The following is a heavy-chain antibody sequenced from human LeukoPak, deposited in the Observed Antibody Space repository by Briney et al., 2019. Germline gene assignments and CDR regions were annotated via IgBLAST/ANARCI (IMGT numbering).Heavy chain of an antibody. J-gene: IGHJ1*01. CDR3: AKAGITMIVVVSKYFQH. V-gene: IGHV3-23*01. Sequence: GGSLRLACAVSGFTFSSYAMSWVRQVPGGGLEWVSAISGSDGRTYYADSVKGQYTNSRDHSKNTLYLQMNSLRAEDTAVYYYAKAGITMIVVVSKYFQHWGQGTLVTVSS. D-gene: IGHD3-22*01. CDR2: ISGSDGRT. CDR1: GFTFSSYA.